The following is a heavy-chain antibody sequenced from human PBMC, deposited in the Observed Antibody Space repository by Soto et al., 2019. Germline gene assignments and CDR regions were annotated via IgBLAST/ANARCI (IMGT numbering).Heavy chain of an antibody. D-gene: IGHD3-10*02. CDR1: GGSISSSNW. Sequence: SETLSLTCAVSGGSISSSNWWSWVRQPPGKGLEWIGEIYHSGSTNYNPSLKSRVTISVDKSKNQFSLKLSSVTAADTAVYYCGVRGVIISDRWFDPLGQGTLVTVSS. CDR2: IYHSGST. V-gene: IGHV4-4*02. CDR3: GVRGVIISDRWFDP. J-gene: IGHJ5*02.